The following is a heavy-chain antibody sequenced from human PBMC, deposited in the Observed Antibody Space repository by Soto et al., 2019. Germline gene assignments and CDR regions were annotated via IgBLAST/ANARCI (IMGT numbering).Heavy chain of an antibody. CDR1: GFIFKNYA. CDR3: TKSSGGSSSVGMDY. J-gene: IGHJ4*02. CDR2: ITRDGYNK. V-gene: IGHV3-30*04. Sequence: GGSLRLSCAVSGFIFKNYALNWVRQAPGKGLEWVASITRDGYNKYYADSVKGRITISRDNSKNTLSLQMTALRVEDSSVYYCTKSSGGSSSVGMDYWGPGTLVTVSS. D-gene: IGHD6-6*01.